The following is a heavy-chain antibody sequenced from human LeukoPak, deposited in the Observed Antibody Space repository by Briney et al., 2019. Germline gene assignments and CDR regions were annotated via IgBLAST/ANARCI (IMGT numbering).Heavy chain of an antibody. Sequence: GGSLRLSCAASEFTFSSYWMHWVRQAPGKGLVWVTRINSDGSSTSNADSVKGRFTISRDNAKNTLYLQMNSLRAEDTAVYYCARVYYDFWSGYLSYPTPDYWGQGTLVTVSS. J-gene: IGHJ4*02. CDR2: INSDGSST. D-gene: IGHD3-3*01. CDR1: EFTFSSYW. V-gene: IGHV3-74*01. CDR3: ARVYYDFWSGYLSYPTPDY.